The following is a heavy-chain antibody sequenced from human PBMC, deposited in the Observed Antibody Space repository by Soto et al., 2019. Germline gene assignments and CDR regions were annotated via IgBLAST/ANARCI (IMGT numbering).Heavy chain of an antibody. Sequence: QVQLVQTGAEVKEPGASVKVSCKASGYTFTNYGIRWVRQAPGQGLEWMGWISCNNGDANYVQRLRGRVTMTTDTSTSSVDMELRSLRADDTAVYYCARDGDGSGRHYDYWGQGTLVTVSS. J-gene: IGHJ4*02. CDR3: ARDGDGSGRHYDY. CDR1: GYTFTNYG. V-gene: IGHV1-18*01. D-gene: IGHD3-10*01. CDR2: ISCNNGDA.